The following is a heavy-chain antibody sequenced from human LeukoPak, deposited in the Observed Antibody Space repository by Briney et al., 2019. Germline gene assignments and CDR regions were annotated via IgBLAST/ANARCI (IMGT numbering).Heavy chain of an antibody. D-gene: IGHD6-19*01. CDR1: GGSFSSGGYY. CDR3: ARDRRDSSGWYRPFWFDP. J-gene: IGHJ5*02. Sequence: SETLSLTCTVSGGSFSSGGYYWSWIRQHPGKGLEWIGYIYYSGSTYYNPSLKSRVTISVDTSKNQFSLKLSSVTAADTAVYYCARDRRDSSGWYRPFWFDPWGQGTLVTVSS. CDR2: IYYSGST. V-gene: IGHV4-31*03.